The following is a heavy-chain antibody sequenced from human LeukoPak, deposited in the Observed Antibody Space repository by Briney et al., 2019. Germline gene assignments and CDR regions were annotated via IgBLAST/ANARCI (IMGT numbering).Heavy chain of an antibody. CDR2: ISGRGDNT. V-gene: IGHV3-23*01. CDR3: AKDRSATGRVQCFDS. CDR1: GFTFSTYA. J-gene: IGHJ4*02. Sequence: PGGSLRLSCEAFGFTFSTYAMTWVRQTPEKGMEWVSSISGRGDNTYYADSVKGRFTISRDNSKNTLSLQMDRLGVEDTAIYYCAKDRSATGRVQCFDSWGQGTLVSVSS. D-gene: IGHD3-9*01.